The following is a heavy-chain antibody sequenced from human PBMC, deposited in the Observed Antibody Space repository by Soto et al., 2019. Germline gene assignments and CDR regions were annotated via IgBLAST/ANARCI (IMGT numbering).Heavy chain of an antibody. Sequence: SEPLSRTCTISGGSIISYYWSWMRQPPGKALMLIGYIYYSGSTNYKPSLKSRVTISVDTSKNQFSLKLSSVTAADTAVYYCARGSPMITFGGVIVNSNWFDPWGQGTLVTVSS. D-gene: IGHD3-16*02. J-gene: IGHJ5*02. CDR2: IYYSGST. V-gene: IGHV4-59*01. CDR3: ARGSPMITFGGVIVNSNWFDP. CDR1: GGSIISYY.